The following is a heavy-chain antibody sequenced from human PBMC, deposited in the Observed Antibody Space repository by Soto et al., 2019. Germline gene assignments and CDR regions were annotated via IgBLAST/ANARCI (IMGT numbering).Heavy chain of an antibody. Sequence: GGSLRLSWAASGFTFSSYAMSWVRQAPGRGLEWVSAISGSGGSTYYADSVKGRFTISRDSSKNTLYLQMNSLRAEDTAVYYCAKDRVVALAYYFDYWGQGTLVTVSS. D-gene: IGHD2-15*01. CDR3: AKDRVVALAYYFDY. V-gene: IGHV3-23*01. CDR1: GFTFSSYA. CDR2: ISGSGGST. J-gene: IGHJ4*02.